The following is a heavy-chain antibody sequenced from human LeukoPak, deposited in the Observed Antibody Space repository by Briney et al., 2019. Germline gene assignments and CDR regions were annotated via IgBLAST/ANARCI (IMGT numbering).Heavy chain of an antibody. CDR1: GFTFSSYA. CDR2: ISYDGSNK. J-gene: IGHJ4*02. D-gene: IGHD2-2*01. Sequence: GGSLRLSCAASGFTFSSYAMHWVRQAPGKGLEWVAVISYDGSNKYYADSVKGRFTISRDNSKNTLYLQMNSLRAEDTAVYYCARDDCSSTSCYVLYNWGQGTLVTVSP. CDR3: ARDDCSSTSCYVLYN. V-gene: IGHV3-30-3*01.